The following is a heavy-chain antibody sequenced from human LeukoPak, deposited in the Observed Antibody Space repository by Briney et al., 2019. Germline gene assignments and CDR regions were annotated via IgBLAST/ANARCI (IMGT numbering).Heavy chain of an antibody. CDR3: AKDKDPWKSTSISDFDY. Sequence: PGGSLGLSCAASGFTFSSYGMHWVRQAPGKGLEGVAFIRFDGSNKYYADSVKGRFTISRDNSKNTLYLQMNSLRAEDTAMYFCAKDKDPWKSTSISDFDYWGQGTLVTVSS. CDR1: GFTFSSYG. CDR2: IRFDGSNK. D-gene: IGHD1-1*01. J-gene: IGHJ4*02. V-gene: IGHV3-30*02.